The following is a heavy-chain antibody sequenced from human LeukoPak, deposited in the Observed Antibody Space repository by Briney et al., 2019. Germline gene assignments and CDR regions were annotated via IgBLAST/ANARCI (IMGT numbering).Heavy chain of an antibody. CDR2: ISSTSTFI. CDR3: ARGVGGIPRY. CDR1: GFSFSSYS. D-gene: IGHD3-16*01. V-gene: IGHV3-21*01. Sequence: GGSLRLSCASSGFSFSSYSLTWVRQAPGKGLEWVSSISSTSTFIYYANSVKGRFTISRDNAKSSLYLQMNSLSGEDTATYYCARGVGGIPRYWGQGTLVTVSS. J-gene: IGHJ4*02.